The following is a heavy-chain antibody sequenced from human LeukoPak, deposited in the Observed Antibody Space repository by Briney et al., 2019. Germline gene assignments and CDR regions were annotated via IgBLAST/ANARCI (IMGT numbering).Heavy chain of an antibody. CDR3: ARGREAESESEGDY. J-gene: IGHJ4*02. Sequence: PGGSLRLSCSASGLTFSRFWMSWVRQAPGNGLEYVAPIKQGGSDIFHMDSVKGRFNNSRDNATNSLYLHMNSLRVEDTAVYYCARGREAESESEGDYWGQGTLVTVSS. CDR1: GLTFSRFW. D-gene: IGHD3-3*01. V-gene: IGHV3-7*01. CDR2: IKQGGSDI.